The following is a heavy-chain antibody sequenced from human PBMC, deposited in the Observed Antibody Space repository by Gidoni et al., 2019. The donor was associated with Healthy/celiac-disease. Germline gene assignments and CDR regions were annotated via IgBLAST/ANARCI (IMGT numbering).Heavy chain of an antibody. Sequence: QVQLVESGGGVFQPGRSLRLSCAASGFTFSSYAMHWVRQATGKGLEWVAVISYDGSNKYYADSVKGRFTISRDNSKNTLYLQMNSLRAEDTAVYYCARAPPGYSYGYVVDYWGQGTLVTVSS. CDR1: GFTFSSYA. D-gene: IGHD5-18*01. CDR2: ISYDGSNK. V-gene: IGHV3-30*04. J-gene: IGHJ4*02. CDR3: ARAPPGYSYGYVVDY.